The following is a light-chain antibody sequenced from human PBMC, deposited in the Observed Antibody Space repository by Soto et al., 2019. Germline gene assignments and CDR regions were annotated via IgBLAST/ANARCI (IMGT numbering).Light chain of an antibody. CDR1: QSLVYSDGNTY. Sequence: DVVMTQSPLSLPVTLGQPASISCRSSQSLVYSDGNTYLSWFQQRPGQSPRRLIHKHSNRDSVVPYRFSGSVSGTHFTLKISMVEAEDVAIYYCMQATHWPHTFGQGTKLEIK. CDR2: KHS. J-gene: IGKJ2*01. CDR3: MQATHWPHT. V-gene: IGKV2-30*01.